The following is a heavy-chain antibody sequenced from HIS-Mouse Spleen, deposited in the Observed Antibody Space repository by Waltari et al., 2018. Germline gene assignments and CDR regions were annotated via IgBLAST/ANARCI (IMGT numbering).Heavy chain of an antibody. V-gene: IGHV3-15*01. CDR2: MKRKKDGGTT. J-gene: IGHJ4*02. CDR1: GLTFSNAW. CDR3: TTANWGRDY. D-gene: IGHD7-27*01. Sequence: EVQLVESGGGLVKPGGSLRLSCADSGLTFSNAWMSWVRQAPGKGLEWVGRMKRKKDGGTTDYAAPVKGRFTISRDDAKNTLYLQMNSLKTEDTAVYYCTTANWGRDYWGQGTLVTVSS.